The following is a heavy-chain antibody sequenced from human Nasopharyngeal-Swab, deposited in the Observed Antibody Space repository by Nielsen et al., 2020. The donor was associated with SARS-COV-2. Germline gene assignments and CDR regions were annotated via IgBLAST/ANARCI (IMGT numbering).Heavy chain of an antibody. CDR2: ISAASVNT. CDR1: GFTFSPYW. J-gene: IGHJ4*02. D-gene: IGHD7-27*01. CDR3: AKQSANWGSYFDY. Sequence: GGSLRLSCAASGFTFSPYWMTWVRQAPGKGLEWVSAISAASVNTQYANSVKGRFTISRDNSKNTLYLQMNTLRAEDTAIYYCAKQSANWGSYFDYWGQGTLVTVSS. V-gene: IGHV3-23*01.